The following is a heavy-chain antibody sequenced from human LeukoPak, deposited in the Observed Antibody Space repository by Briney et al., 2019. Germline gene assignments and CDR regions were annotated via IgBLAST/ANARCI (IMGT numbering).Heavy chain of an antibody. Sequence: SVKFSCKASGGTFSSYAISWVRQAPGQGLEWMGGIIPIFGTANYAQKFQGRVTITADESTSTAYMELSSLRSEDTAVYYCARLYCSSTSCYLDPWGQGTLVTVSS. CDR1: GGTFSSYA. J-gene: IGHJ5*02. CDR2: IIPIFGTA. D-gene: IGHD2-2*01. CDR3: ARLYCSSTSCYLDP. V-gene: IGHV1-69*13.